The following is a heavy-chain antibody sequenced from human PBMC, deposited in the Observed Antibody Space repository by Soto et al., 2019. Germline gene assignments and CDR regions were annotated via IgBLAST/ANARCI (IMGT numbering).Heavy chain of an antibody. CDR2: SYYSGST. Sequence: QVHLQESGPGLVKPSETLSLTCTVSGASIRNYYWSWIRQPPGKGLEWIGFSYYSGSTNYNPSLKSHITMSVDTSKNQFYLKLTSVTAADTAVYYCARNQNWSTNFDSWGQGILFTVSS. J-gene: IGHJ4*02. V-gene: IGHV4-59*01. D-gene: IGHD3-3*01. CDR1: GASIRNYY. CDR3: ARNQNWSTNFDS.